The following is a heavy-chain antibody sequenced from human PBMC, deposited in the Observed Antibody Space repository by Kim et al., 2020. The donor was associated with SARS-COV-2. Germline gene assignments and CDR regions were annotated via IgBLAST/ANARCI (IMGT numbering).Heavy chain of an antibody. Sequence: GGSLRLSCAASGFTFSSYSMNWVRQAPGKGLEWVSSISSSSSYIYYADSVKGRFTISRDNAKNSLYLQMNSLRAEDTAVYYCARDVDTYYYDSSGLSDIENYFDYWGQGTLVTVSS. CDR2: ISSSSSYI. V-gene: IGHV3-21*01. J-gene: IGHJ4*02. CDR1: GFTFSSYS. CDR3: ARDVDTYYYDSSGLSDIENYFDY. D-gene: IGHD3-22*01.